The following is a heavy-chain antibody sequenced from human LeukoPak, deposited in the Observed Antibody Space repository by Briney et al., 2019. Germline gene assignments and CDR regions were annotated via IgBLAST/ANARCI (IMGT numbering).Heavy chain of an antibody. D-gene: IGHD3-3*01. CDR1: GFTFSGSA. Sequence: PGGSLRLSCAASGFTFSGSAMHWVRQASGKGLEWVGRIRSKANSYATAYAASVKGRFTISRDDSKNTAYLQMNSLKTEDTAVYYCTRLGYYDFWSGYYRDYWGQGTLVTVSS. CDR3: TRLGYYDFWSGYYRDY. V-gene: IGHV3-73*01. CDR2: IRSKANSYAT. J-gene: IGHJ4*02.